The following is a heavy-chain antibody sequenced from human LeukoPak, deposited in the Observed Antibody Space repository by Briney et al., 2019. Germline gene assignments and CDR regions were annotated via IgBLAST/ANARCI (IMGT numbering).Heavy chain of an antibody. CDR3: ARGDQKLYYYDSSGPRADAFDI. V-gene: IGHV1-8*01. Sequence: ASVKVSCKAFGYTFTSYDINWVRQATGQGLEWMGWMNPKNGNTGYAQKFQGRVTMTRNTSISTAYMELNSLRSEDTAVYYCARGDQKLYYYDSSGPRADAFDIWGQGTMVTVSS. CDR2: MNPKNGNT. CDR1: GYTFTSYD. J-gene: IGHJ3*02. D-gene: IGHD3-22*01.